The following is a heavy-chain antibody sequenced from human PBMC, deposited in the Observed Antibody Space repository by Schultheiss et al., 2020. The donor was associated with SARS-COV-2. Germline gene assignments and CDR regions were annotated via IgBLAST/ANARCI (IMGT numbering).Heavy chain of an antibody. CDR2: ISYDGSNK. D-gene: IGHD3-3*01. J-gene: IGHJ3*02. CDR1: GFSFSSYA. Sequence: GGSLRLSCAASGFSFSSYAMNWVRQAPGKGLEWVAVISYDGSNKYYADSVKGRFTISRDNSKNTLYLQMNSLRAEDTAVYYCARGNYDFWSGYWDAFDIWGQGTMVTVSS. V-gene: IGHV3-30*03. CDR3: ARGNYDFWSGYWDAFDI.